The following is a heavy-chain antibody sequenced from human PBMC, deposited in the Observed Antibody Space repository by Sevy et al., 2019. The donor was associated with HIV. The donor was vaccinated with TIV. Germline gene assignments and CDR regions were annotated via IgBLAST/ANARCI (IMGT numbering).Heavy chain of an antibody. CDR2: IYYIGST. Sequence: SETLSLTCTVSGGSMSSYYWSWIRQPPGKGLEWIGYIYYIGSTNYNPSLKSRVTISVDTSKNQFSLKLSSVTAADTAVYYCARLRQQLVGSLDYWGQGTLVTVSS. CDR1: GGSMSSYY. CDR3: ARLRQQLVGSLDY. V-gene: IGHV4-59*01. J-gene: IGHJ4*02. D-gene: IGHD6-13*01.